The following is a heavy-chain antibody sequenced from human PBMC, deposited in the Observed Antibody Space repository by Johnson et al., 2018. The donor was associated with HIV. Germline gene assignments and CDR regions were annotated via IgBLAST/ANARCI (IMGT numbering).Heavy chain of an antibody. D-gene: IGHD1-7*01. CDR3: AKAQRNYRGASDI. Sequence: QMQLVESGGGVVQPGGSLRLSCAASGFIFSSYGMQWVRQAPGKGLEWVAFLRYDGSNGYYLDSVEGRFTISRDNSNNPLFLQMNSLRSEDTAVYYCAKAQRNYRGASDIWGQGTRVTVSS. V-gene: IGHV3-30*02. CDR1: GFIFSSYG. J-gene: IGHJ3*02. CDR2: LRYDGSNG.